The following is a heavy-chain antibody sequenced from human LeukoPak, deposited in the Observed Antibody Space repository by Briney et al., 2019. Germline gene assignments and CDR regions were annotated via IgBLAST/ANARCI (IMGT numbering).Heavy chain of an antibody. CDR2: INHSGST. Sequence: SETLSLTCAVYGGSFSGYYWSWIRQPPGKGLEWIGEINHSGSTYYNPSLKSRVTISVDTSKNQFSLKLSSVTAADTAVYYCARASRTYYYDRHWFDPWGQGTLVTVSS. J-gene: IGHJ5*02. D-gene: IGHD3-22*01. CDR1: GGSFSGYY. V-gene: IGHV4-34*01. CDR3: ARASRTYYYDRHWFDP.